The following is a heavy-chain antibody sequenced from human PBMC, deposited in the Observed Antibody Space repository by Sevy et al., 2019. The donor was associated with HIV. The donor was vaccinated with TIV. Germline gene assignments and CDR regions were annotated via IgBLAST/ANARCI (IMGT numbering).Heavy chain of an antibody. CDR3: ARVLYNDFWSGYYSMGFDY. J-gene: IGHJ4*02. D-gene: IGHD3-3*01. Sequence: GGSLRLSCAASGLTFSSYWMSWVRQAPGKGLEWVANIKQDGSEKYYVDSVKGRFTISRDNAKNSLYLQMNSLRAEDTAVYYCARVLYNDFWSGYYSMGFDYWGQGTLVTVSS. CDR1: GLTFSSYW. CDR2: IKQDGSEK. V-gene: IGHV3-7*01.